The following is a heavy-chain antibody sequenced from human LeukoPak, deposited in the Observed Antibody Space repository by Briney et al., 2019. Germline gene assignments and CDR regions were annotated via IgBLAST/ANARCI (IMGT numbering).Heavy chain of an antibody. Sequence: GGSLRLSCAASGFTFSSYAMSWVRQAPGKGLEWVSAISGSGGSTYYADSVKGRFTISRDNSKNTLYLQMNSLRAEDTAVYYCARVFPHYYDSSGYYYGFDYWGQGTLVTVSS. CDR1: GFTFSSYA. D-gene: IGHD3-22*01. CDR3: ARVFPHYYDSSGYYYGFDY. J-gene: IGHJ4*02. CDR2: ISGSGGST. V-gene: IGHV3-23*01.